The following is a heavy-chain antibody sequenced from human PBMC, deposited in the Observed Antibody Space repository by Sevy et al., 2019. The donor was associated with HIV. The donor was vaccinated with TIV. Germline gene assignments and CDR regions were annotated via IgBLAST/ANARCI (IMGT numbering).Heavy chain of an antibody. V-gene: IGHV1-24*01. Sequence: ASVKVSCKVSGYTLTELSMHWVRQAPGKGLEWMGGFDPEDGETIYAQKFQGRVTMTEDTSTDTAYMELSSLRSQDTAVYYCATAYPLSGYYDSSGYYRWGQGTLVTVSS. CDR3: ATAYPLSGYYDSSGYYR. J-gene: IGHJ5*02. CDR2: FDPEDGET. CDR1: GYTLTELS. D-gene: IGHD3-22*01.